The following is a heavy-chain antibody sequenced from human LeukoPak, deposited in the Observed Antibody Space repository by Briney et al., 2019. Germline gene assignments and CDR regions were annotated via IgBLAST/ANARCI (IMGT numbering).Heavy chain of an antibody. CDR1: GGSISSYY. CDR3: ARTDYGDLNWFDP. CDR2: IYYSGGT. V-gene: IGHV4-59*01. J-gene: IGHJ5*02. Sequence: PSETPSLTCTVSGGSISSYYWSWIRQPPGKGLEWIGYIYYSGGTNYNPSLKSRVTISVDTSKNQFSLKLSSVTAADTAVYYCARTDYGDLNWFDPWGQGTLVTVSS. D-gene: IGHD4-17*01.